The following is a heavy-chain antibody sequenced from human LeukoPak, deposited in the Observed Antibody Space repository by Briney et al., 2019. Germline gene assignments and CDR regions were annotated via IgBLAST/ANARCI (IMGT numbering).Heavy chain of an antibody. CDR2: ISGSGGST. V-gene: IGHV3-23*01. CDR3: AKEGGSGSYSSYPPTDYFDY. Sequence: PGGSLRLSCAASGFTFSSYAMSWVRQAPGKGLEWVSAISGSGGSTYYADSVKGRFTISRDNSKNTLYLQMNSLRAEDTAVYYCAKEGGSGSYSSYPPTDYFDYWGQGTLVTVSS. J-gene: IGHJ4*02. D-gene: IGHD3-10*01. CDR1: GFTFSSYA.